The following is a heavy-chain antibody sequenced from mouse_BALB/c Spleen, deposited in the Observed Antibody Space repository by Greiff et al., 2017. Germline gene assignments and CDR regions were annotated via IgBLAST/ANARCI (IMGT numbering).Heavy chain of an antibody. J-gene: IGHJ4*01. CDR3: ARGAMDY. CDR1: GYTFTSYN. Sequence: QVQLQQSGAELVRSGASVKMSCKASGYTFTSYNMHWVKQTPGQGLDWIGYIYPGNGGTNYNQKFKGKATLTADTSSSTAYMQISSLTSEDSAVYFCARGAMDYWGQGTSVTGSS. V-gene: IGHV1-12*01. CDR2: IYPGNGGT.